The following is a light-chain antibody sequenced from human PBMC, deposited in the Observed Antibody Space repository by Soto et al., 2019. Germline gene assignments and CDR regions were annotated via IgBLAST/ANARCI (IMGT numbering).Light chain of an antibody. CDR2: GTS. Sequence: DIQMTQSPSSLSASVGDRVTITCRASQSATNYLNWYQQKPGKAPKLLIYGTSSLQSGVPSRFGGSGSGTEFTLTVSSLQPDDFATYYCQQSYSTPYTFGQGTKVEI. CDR3: QQSYSTPYT. J-gene: IGKJ2*01. V-gene: IGKV1-39*01. CDR1: QSATNY.